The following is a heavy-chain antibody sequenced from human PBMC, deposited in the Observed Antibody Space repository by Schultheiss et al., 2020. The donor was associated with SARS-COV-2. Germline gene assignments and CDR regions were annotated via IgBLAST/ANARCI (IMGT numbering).Heavy chain of an antibody. V-gene: IGHV4-59*12. J-gene: IGHJ1*01. CDR3: ASGITIFGVVKQYFQH. Sequence: SETLSLTCTVSGGSISSYYWSWIRQPPGKGLEWIGYIYHSGSTYYNPSLKSRVTISVDRSKNQFSLKLSSVTAADTAVYYCASGITIFGVVKQYFQHWGQGTLVTVSS. CDR1: GGSISSYY. CDR2: IYHSGST. D-gene: IGHD3-3*01.